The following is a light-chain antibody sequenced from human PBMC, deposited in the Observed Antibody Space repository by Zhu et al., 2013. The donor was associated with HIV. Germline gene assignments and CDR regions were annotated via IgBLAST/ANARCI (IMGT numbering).Light chain of an antibody. V-gene: IGLV2-11*01. CDR1: SSDVGGYNY. J-gene: IGLJ2*01. Sequence: QSALTQPRSVSGSPGQSVTISCTGTSSDVGGYNYVSWYQQHPGKAPKLMIYDVSKRPSGVPDRFSGSKSGNTASLTISGLQTEDEADYYCSSYTSTATLLFGGGTNLTVL. CDR2: DVS. CDR3: SSYTSTATLL.